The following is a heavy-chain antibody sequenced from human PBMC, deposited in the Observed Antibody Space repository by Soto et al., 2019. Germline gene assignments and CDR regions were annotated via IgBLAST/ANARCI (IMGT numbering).Heavy chain of an antibody. Sequence: QVQLQESGPGLVKPSQTLSLTCTVSGGSISSGGYYWSWIRQHPGEGLEWIGYIYYSGSTYYNPSLKSRVTISVDTSKNQFSLKLSSVTAADTAVYYCAREMGGDYYDSSGYSTWGQGTLVTVSS. D-gene: IGHD3-22*01. CDR2: IYYSGST. CDR3: AREMGGDYYDSSGYST. J-gene: IGHJ4*02. V-gene: IGHV4-31*03. CDR1: GGSISSGGYY.